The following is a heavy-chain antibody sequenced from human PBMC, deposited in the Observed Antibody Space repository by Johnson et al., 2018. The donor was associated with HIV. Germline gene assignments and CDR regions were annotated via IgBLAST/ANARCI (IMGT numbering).Heavy chain of an antibody. Sequence: QVQLVESGGGLVKPGGSLRLSCAASGFTFSDYYMSWIRQAPGKGLEWVAFIRYDGSNKYYADSVKGRFTISRDNSKNTLYLQMNSLRAEDTAVYYCAPIAAHHDAFDIWGQGTMVTVSS. CDR1: GFTFSDYY. V-gene: IGHV3-30*02. D-gene: IGHD6-6*01. J-gene: IGHJ3*02. CDR3: APIAAHHDAFDI. CDR2: IRYDGSNK.